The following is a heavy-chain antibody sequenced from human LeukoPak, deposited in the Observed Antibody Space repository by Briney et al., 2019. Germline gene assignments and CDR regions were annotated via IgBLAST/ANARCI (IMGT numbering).Heavy chain of an antibody. D-gene: IGHD2-15*01. V-gene: IGHV3-9*01. CDR1: GFTFDDYA. Sequence: GGSLRLSCAASGFTFDDYAMHWVRQAPGKGLEWVSGISWNSDSIGYADSVKGRFTISRDNAKNFLYLQMNSLRADDTALYYCARIDYWGQGTLVTVSS. CDR2: ISWNSDSI. CDR3: ARIDY. J-gene: IGHJ4*02.